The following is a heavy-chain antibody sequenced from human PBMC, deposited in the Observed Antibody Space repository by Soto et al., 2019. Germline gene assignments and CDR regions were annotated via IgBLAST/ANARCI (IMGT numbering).Heavy chain of an antibody. Sequence: GSLRLSCAASGFTFSSYGMHWVRQAPGKGLEWVAVIWYDGSNKYYADSVKGRFTISRDNSKNTLYLQMNSLRAEDTAVYYCARDTGSSDFDYWGQGTLVTVSS. CDR2: IWYDGSNK. J-gene: IGHJ4*02. CDR3: ARDTGSSDFDY. D-gene: IGHD1-26*01. V-gene: IGHV3-33*01. CDR1: GFTFSSYG.